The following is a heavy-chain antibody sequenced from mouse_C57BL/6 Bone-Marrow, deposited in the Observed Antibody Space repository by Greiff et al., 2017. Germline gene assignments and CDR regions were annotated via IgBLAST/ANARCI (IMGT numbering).Heavy chain of an antibody. V-gene: IGHV1-72*01. Sequence: QVQLQQPGAELVKPGASVKLSCKASGYTFTSYWMHWVKQRPGRGLEWIGRIDPNSGGTKYNEKFKSKAKLTVDKPSSTAYMQLSSLTSEDSAVYYCARDAVTTCGYAMDYWGQGTSVTVSS. D-gene: IGHD2-2*01. CDR3: ARDAVTTCGYAMDY. CDR2: IDPNSGGT. CDR1: GYTFTSYW. J-gene: IGHJ4*01.